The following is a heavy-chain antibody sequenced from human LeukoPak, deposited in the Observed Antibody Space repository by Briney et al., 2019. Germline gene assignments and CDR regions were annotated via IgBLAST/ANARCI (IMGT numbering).Heavy chain of an antibody. J-gene: IGHJ4*02. V-gene: IGHV3-33*01. Sequence: GGSLRLSCAASGFTFSSYGMHWVRQAPGKGLEWVAVIWYDGSNKYYADSVKGRFTISRDNSKNTLYLQMNSLRAEDTAVYYCARVTDSSGWYWYFDYWGQGTLVTASS. D-gene: IGHD6-19*01. CDR1: GFTFSSYG. CDR3: ARVTDSSGWYWYFDY. CDR2: IWYDGSNK.